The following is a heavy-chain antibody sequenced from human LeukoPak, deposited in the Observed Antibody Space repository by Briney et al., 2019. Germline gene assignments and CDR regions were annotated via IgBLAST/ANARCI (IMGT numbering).Heavy chain of an antibody. CDR2: IRSKANSYAT. CDR1: GFTFSGSA. Sequence: GGSLRLSSAASGFTFSGSAMHWVRQASGKGLEWVGRIRSKANSYATAYAASVKGRFTISRDDSKNTAYLQMNSLKTEDTAVYYCTRLALADDAFDIWGRRTMVTVSS. CDR3: TRLALADDAFDI. V-gene: IGHV3-73*01. J-gene: IGHJ3*02.